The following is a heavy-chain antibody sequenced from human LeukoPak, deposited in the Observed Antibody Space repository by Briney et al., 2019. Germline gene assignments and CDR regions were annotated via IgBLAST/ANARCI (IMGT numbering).Heavy chain of an antibody. V-gene: IGHV1-2*02. CDR1: GYTFTSYY. CDR2: INPNSGGT. J-gene: IGHJ4*02. CDR3: ARTDSYCSSTSCPEGVAPFDY. Sequence: ASVKVSCKASGYTFTSYYMHWVRQAPGQGLEWMGWINPNSGGTNYAQKFQGRVTMTRDTSISTAYMELSRLRSDDTAVYYCARTDSYCSSTSCPEGVAPFDYWGQGTLVTVSS. D-gene: IGHD2-2*01.